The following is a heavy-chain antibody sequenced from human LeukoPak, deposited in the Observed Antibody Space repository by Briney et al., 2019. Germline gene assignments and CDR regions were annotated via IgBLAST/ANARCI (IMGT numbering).Heavy chain of an antibody. D-gene: IGHD6-6*01. CDR1: GFTFSDYA. CDR3: ARGRGSSPYFYYHMDV. J-gene: IGHJ6*03. Sequence: GGSLRLSCAASGFTFSDYAMNWVRQAPGKGLEWVSSISSLGSYIYYADSVEGRFTISRDNTKDSLYLQMNSLRPEDRAVYYCARGRGSSPYFYYHMDVWGKGTTVTVSS. V-gene: IGHV3-21*01. CDR2: ISSLGSYI.